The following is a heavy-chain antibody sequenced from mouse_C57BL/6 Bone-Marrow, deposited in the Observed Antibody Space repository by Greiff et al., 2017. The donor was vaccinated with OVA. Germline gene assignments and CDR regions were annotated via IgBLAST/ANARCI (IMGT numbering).Heavy chain of an antibody. CDR2: ISDGGSYT. CDR3: ARERGYYYGSSYFWYFDV. D-gene: IGHD1-1*01. V-gene: IGHV5-4*01. CDR1: GFTFSSYA. J-gene: IGHJ1*03. Sequence: EVQLQESGGGLVKPGGSLKLSCAASGFTFSSYAMSWVRQTPEKRLEWVATISDGGSYTYYPDNVKGRFTISRDNAKNNLYLQMSHLKSEDTAMYYCARERGYYYGSSYFWYFDVWGTGTTVTVSS.